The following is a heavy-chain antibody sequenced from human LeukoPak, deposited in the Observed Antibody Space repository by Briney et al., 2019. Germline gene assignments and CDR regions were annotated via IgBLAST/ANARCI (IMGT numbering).Heavy chain of an antibody. CDR1: GFTFSSYW. J-gene: IGHJ3*02. Sequence: GGSLRLSCAASGFTFSSYWMSWVRQAPGKGLEWVANIKQDGSEKYYVDSVKGRFTISRDNAKNSLYLQMNSLRAEDTAVYYCARRWRDGYNLGSGAFDIWGRGTMVTVSS. CDR3: ARRWRDGYNLGSGAFDI. CDR2: IKQDGSEK. D-gene: IGHD5-24*01. V-gene: IGHV3-7*01.